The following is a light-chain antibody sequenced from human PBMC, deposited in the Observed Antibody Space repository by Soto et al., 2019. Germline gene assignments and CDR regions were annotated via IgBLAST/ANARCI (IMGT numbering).Light chain of an antibody. CDR2: DAS. J-gene: IGKJ1*01. Sequence: DIQMTQSPSTLSASVGDRVTITCRASQSITTWLAWYQQKPGTAVKVPIYDASTLGSGVPSRFSGSGSGTEFTLTISSLQPEDFATYHCQQYHSYPWTFGQGTKVEVK. CDR1: QSITTW. V-gene: IGKV1-5*01. CDR3: QQYHSYPWT.